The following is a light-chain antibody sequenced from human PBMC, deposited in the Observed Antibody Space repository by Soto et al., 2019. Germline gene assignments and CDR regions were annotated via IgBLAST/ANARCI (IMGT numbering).Light chain of an antibody. CDR2: DAS. CDR1: QSASTF. Sequence: DIQMTKSPSTLSASVGASLPITSRASQSASTFLAWYQQKPGQAPKLLIYDASTLQSGVPSRFSASGSGTEFALTISGLQPDEFAVYYCQKYNRYAVTFGQGTKVEIK. V-gene: IGKV1-5*01. J-gene: IGKJ1*01. CDR3: QKYNRYAVT.